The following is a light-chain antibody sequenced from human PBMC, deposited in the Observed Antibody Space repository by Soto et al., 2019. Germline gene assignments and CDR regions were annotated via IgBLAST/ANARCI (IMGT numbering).Light chain of an antibody. Sequence: DIQLTQSPSFLSASIGDRVTITCRASQGISTYLAWYQQKPGKAPKLLIYATSTLQSGVPSRFSGSGSGTEFTLTISSLQPEDFATYYCQQVNSYPFTFGRGTKVDIK. CDR2: ATS. J-gene: IGKJ3*01. CDR3: QQVNSYPFT. CDR1: QGISTY. V-gene: IGKV1-9*01.